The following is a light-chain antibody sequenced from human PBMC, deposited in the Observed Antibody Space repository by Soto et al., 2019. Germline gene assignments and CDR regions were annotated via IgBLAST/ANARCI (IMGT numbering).Light chain of an antibody. CDR1: QSVSST. V-gene: IGKV3-11*01. J-gene: IGKJ5*01. CDR3: QQHSNSPGIT. CDR2: GAS. Sequence: EVLLTQSPATLSLSPGDRATLSGRASQSVSSTLAWYQQKPGQAPRLLIYGASSRATGIPDRFSGSGSETDFTLTISSLEPEDAAVYYCQQHSNSPGITFGQGTRLEIK.